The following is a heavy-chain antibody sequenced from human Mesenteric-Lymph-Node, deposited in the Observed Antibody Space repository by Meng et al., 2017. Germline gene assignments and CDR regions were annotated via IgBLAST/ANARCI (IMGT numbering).Heavy chain of an antibody. V-gene: IGHV3-33*02. J-gene: IGHJ4*02. CDR3: TRDFSPYSEWGHFDY. CDR1: GFTFSSYS. CDR2: IWYDGNVK. D-gene: IGHD1-26*01. Sequence: GESLKISCAASGFTFSSYSMNWVRQAPGKGLEWVAVIWYDGNVKYYAESGKGRFSISRDNSRNTLFLQMNSLRAEDTAVYYCTRDFSPYSEWGHFDYWGQGTLVTVSS.